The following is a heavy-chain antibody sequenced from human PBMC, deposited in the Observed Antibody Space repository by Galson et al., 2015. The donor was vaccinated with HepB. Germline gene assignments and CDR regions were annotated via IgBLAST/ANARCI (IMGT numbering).Heavy chain of an antibody. CDR2: IYYSGST. D-gene: IGHD3-22*01. V-gene: IGHV4-39*07. J-gene: IGHJ3*02. Sequence: ETLSLTCTVSGGFISSSSYYWGWIRQPPGKGLEWIGSIYYSGSTYYNPSLKSRVTISVDTSKNQFSLKLSSVTAADTAVYYCARDYYDSSGHLGAFDIWGQGTMVTVSS. CDR1: GGFISSSSYY. CDR3: ARDYYDSSGHLGAFDI.